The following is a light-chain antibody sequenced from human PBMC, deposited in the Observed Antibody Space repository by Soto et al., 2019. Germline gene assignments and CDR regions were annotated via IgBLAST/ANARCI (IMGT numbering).Light chain of an antibody. V-gene: IGKV3-20*01. CDR3: HQSGDSPT. Sequence: VLTQSPDTLSLPPGERATLSCRAGQSISGTFLNWYQQKPGQAPRLLIYGASNRATGTPDRFSGSGSGTDFTLTISRLEPEDFAVYYCHQSGDSPTFGQGTKVDIK. CDR1: QSISGTF. CDR2: GAS. J-gene: IGKJ1*01.